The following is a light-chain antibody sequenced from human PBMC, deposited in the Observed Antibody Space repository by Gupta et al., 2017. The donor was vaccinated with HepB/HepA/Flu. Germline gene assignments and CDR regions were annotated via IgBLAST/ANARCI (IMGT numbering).Light chain of an antibody. V-gene: IGLV3-1*01. CDR3: QEWDSSTQGA. J-gene: IGLJ2*01. CDR1: KLGDKY. CDR2: QDS. Sequence: SYELTQPPSVSVSPGQTASVTCSGDKLGDKYACWYQQKPGQSPVVVIYQDSKRPSGIPERFSGSNSGNTATLTISGTQAMDEAYYYCQEWDSSTQGAFGGGTKLTVL.